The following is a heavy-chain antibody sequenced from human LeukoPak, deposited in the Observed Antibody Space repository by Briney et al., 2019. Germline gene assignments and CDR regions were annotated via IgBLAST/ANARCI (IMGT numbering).Heavy chain of an antibody. CDR2: ISDSGGST. CDR1: GFTFSSYA. J-gene: IGHJ1*01. CDR3: AKHPSRGGFGDPPEYFQH. V-gene: IGHV3-23*01. D-gene: IGHD3-3*01. Sequence: GGSLRLSCAASGFTFSSYAMSWVRQAPGKGLERVSAISDSGGSTYYADSVKGRFTISRDNSKNTLYLQMNSLRAEDTAVYYCAKHPSRGGFGDPPEYFQHWGQGTLVTVSS.